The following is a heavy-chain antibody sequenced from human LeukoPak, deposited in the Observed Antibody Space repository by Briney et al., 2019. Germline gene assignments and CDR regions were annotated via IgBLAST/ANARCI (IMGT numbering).Heavy chain of an antibody. CDR2: ISWNSGSI. CDR1: GFTFDDYA. V-gene: IGHV3-9*01. Sequence: GGSLRLSCAASGFTFDDYAMHWVRQAPGKGLEWVSGISWNSGSIGYADSVKGRFTISRDNAKNSLYLQMNSLRAEDTALYFCASPYCSSTSCYSNAFDIWGQGTMVTVSS. D-gene: IGHD2-2*02. CDR3: ASPYCSSTSCYSNAFDI. J-gene: IGHJ3*02.